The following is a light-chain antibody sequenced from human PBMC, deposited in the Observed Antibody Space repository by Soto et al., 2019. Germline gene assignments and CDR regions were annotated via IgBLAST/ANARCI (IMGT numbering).Light chain of an antibody. V-gene: IGKV3-11*01. J-gene: IGKJ5*01. Sequence: EIVLTQSPATLSLSPGERATLSCRASQSVSSYLAWYQQKPGQAPRLLIYDASNRATGIPARFSGSGSGTYFTLTISSLEHEDGSYYYCQQRSNWVTFGQGTQLDIK. CDR2: DAS. CDR1: QSVSSY. CDR3: QQRSNWVT.